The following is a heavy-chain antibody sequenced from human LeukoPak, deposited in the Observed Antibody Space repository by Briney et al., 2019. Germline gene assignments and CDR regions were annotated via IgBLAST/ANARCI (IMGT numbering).Heavy chain of an antibody. D-gene: IGHD2-2*01. J-gene: IGHJ5*02. CDR2: IYSSGST. Sequence: GGSLRLSCAASGFTVSSNYMSWVRQAPGKGLEWVSVIYSSGSTYYADSVKGRFTISRDNSKNTLYLQMNSLRAEDTAVYYCARRRRYCSSTSCYDWFDPWGQGTLVTVSS. CDR1: GFTVSSNY. V-gene: IGHV3-53*01. CDR3: ARRRRYCSSTSCYDWFDP.